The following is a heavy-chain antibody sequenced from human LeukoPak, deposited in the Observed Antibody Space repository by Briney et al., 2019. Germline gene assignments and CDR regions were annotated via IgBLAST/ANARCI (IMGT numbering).Heavy chain of an antibody. CDR2: IKEDGSKR. D-gene: IGHD6-13*01. CDR3: ARDQGAGFVAAAGLWAAKNDY. Sequence: GGSLRLSCAASGFTFSNYWMTWVRQAPGKGLEWVANIKEDGSKRNYVDSVKGRFTISRDNAKNSLYLQMNSLRDEDTAVYYCARDQGAGFVAAAGLWAAKNDYWGQGTLVTVSS. V-gene: IGHV3-7*01. J-gene: IGHJ4*02. CDR1: GFTFSNYW.